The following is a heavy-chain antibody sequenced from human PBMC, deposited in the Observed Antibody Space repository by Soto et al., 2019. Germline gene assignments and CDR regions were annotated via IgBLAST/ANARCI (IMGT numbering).Heavy chain of an antibody. Sequence: QLQLQESGPGLVKPSETLSLTCTVSGGSISSSSYYWGWIRQPPGKGLEWIGSIYYSGSTYYNPSLKSRVTISVDTSKNQFSLKLSSVTAADTAVYYCARPMYYDFWSGTGGWFDPWGQGTLVTVSS. CDR3: ARPMYYDFWSGTGGWFDP. CDR2: IYYSGST. J-gene: IGHJ5*02. CDR1: GGSISSSSYY. V-gene: IGHV4-39*01. D-gene: IGHD3-3*01.